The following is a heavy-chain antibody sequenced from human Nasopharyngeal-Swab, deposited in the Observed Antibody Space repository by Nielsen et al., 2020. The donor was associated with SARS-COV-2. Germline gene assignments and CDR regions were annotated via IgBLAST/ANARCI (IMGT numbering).Heavy chain of an antibody. V-gene: IGHV4-59*08. CDR2: IYYSGST. CDR3: ARFSSSWYYYMDV. CDR1: GGSISSYY. Sequence: SATLSLTCTVSGGSISSYYWSWIRQPPGKGLEWIGYIYYSGSTNYNPSLKSRVTISVDTSKNQFSLKLSSVTAADTAVYYCARFSSSWYYYMDVWGKGTTVTVSS. D-gene: IGHD6-13*01. J-gene: IGHJ6*03.